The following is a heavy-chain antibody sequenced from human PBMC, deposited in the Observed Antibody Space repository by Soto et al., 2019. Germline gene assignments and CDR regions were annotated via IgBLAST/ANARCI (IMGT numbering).Heavy chain of an antibody. CDR3: ARQSGFWSGYYTVHPRKYYYYGMDV. J-gene: IGHJ6*02. Sequence: HGESLKISCKGSGYSFTSYWISWVRQMPGKGLEWMGRIDPSDSYTNYSPSFQGHVTISADKSISTAYLQWSSLKASDTAMYYCARQSGFWSGYYTVHPRKYYYYGMDVWGQGTTVTAP. V-gene: IGHV5-10-1*01. CDR1: GYSFTSYW. CDR2: IDPSDSYT. D-gene: IGHD3-3*01.